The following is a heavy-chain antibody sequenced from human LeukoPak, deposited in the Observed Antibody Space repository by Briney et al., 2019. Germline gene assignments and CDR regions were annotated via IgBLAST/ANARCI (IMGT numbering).Heavy chain of an antibody. Sequence: SQTLSLTCAISGDSVSSNSAAWNWIRHPPSRSLEWLGRTYYRSKWYNDYAVSVKSRMTINPDTSKNQCSLQLNSVTPEDTAVYYCARVIGGSRRGNWFDPRGQGTLVTVSS. J-gene: IGHJ5*02. V-gene: IGHV6-1*01. CDR3: ARVIGGSRRGNWFDP. CDR2: TYYRSKWYN. D-gene: IGHD3-10*01. CDR1: GDSVSSNSAA.